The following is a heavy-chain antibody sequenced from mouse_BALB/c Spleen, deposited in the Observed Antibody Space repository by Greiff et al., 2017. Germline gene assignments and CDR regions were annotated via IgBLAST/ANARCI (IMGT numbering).Heavy chain of an antibody. CDR2: ISSGGST. J-gene: IGHJ4*01. D-gene: IGHD2-3*01. CDR3: ARGRDGYYVWAMDY. CDR1: GFTFSSYA. Sequence: EVKVVESGGGLVKPGGSLKLSCAASGFTFSSYAMSWVRQTPEKRLEWVASISSGGSTYYPDSVKGRFTISRDNARNILYLQMSSLRSEDTAMYYCARGRDGYYVWAMDYWGQGTSVTVAS. V-gene: IGHV5-6-5*01.